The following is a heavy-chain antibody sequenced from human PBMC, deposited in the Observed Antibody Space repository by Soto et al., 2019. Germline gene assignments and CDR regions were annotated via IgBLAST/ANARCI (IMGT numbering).Heavy chain of an antibody. D-gene: IGHD3-10*01. CDR1: GFTFSGSA. CDR2: IRSKARNDAT. CDR3: TKADEFYYMDV. J-gene: IGHJ6*03. Sequence: GGSLRLSCAASGFTFSGSALHWVRLPSGKGLEWVDRIRSKARNDATAYAASVTGRFTISRDDSKNTAYLQMNRLKTDDTAVYYCTKADEFYYMDVWGKGTTVTVSS. V-gene: IGHV3-73*01.